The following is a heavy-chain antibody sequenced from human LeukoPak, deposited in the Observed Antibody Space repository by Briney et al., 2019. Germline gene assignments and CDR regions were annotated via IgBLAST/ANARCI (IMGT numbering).Heavy chain of an antibody. CDR2: ISSSGSTI. CDR1: GFTFSDYY. CDR3: AKDRPITIFGVATYYFDY. D-gene: IGHD3-3*01. Sequence: KPGGSLRLSCAASGFTFSDYYMSWIRQAPGKGLEWVSYISSSGSTIYYADSVKGRFTISRDNSKNTLFLQMNSLRAEDTAVYSCAKDRPITIFGVATYYFDYWGQGTLVTVSS. V-gene: IGHV3-11*01. J-gene: IGHJ4*02.